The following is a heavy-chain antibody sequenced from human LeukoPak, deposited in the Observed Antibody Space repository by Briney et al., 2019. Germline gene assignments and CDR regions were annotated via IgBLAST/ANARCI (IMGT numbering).Heavy chain of an antibody. CDR3: ARYCGSENYCISY. CDR1: GASFSAND. Sequence: SETLSLTCAVYGASFSANDWIWIRQPLGKGLEWIGEINHSGAITYKPSLKSRLTISSDTSKNQFSLKLSSVTAADTAVYYCARYCGSENYCISYWGQGTLVTVSS. V-gene: IGHV4-34*01. CDR2: INHSGAI. D-gene: IGHD3-10*01. J-gene: IGHJ4*02.